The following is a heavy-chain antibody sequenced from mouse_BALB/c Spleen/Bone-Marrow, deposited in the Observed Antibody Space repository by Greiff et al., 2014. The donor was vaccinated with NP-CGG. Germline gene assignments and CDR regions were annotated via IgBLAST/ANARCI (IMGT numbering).Heavy chain of an antibody. CDR1: GFTFRSFG. CDR3: VRGGYYVPSYFDS. CDR2: ISGGTSTI. D-gene: IGHD2-3*01. Sequence: EVKLVESGGGLVQPGGSRKLSCAASGFTFRSFGMHWARQAPEKGLEWVAYISGGTSTIYYADTVKGRFTISRDNPNSTLFLQMTSLRSEDTAMYYCVRGGYYVPSYFDSWGQGTTLTVSS. J-gene: IGHJ2*01. V-gene: IGHV5-17*02.